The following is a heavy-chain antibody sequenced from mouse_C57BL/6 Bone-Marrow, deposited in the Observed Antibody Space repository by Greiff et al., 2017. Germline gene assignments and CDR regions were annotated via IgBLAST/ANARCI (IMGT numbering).Heavy chain of an antibody. V-gene: IGHV1-64*01. D-gene: IGHD2-4*01. CDR2: IHPNSGST. J-gene: IGHJ2*01. CDR1: GYTFTSYW. CDR3: VRITTFFDY. Sequence: QVQLKQPGAELVKPGASVKLSCKASGYTFTSYWMHWVKQRPGQGLEWIGMIHPNSGSTNYNEKFKSKATLTVDKSSSTAYMQLSSLTSEDSAVXYCVRITTFFDYWGQGTTLTVSS.